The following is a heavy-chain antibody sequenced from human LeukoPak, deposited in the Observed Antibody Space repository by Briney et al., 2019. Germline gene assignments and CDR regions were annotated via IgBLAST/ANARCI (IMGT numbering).Heavy chain of an antibody. V-gene: IGHV3-11*01. J-gene: IGHJ4*02. CDR3: AKSGPYCSSTTCNYFDY. D-gene: IGHD2-2*01. CDR1: GFTFSDYY. Sequence: GGSLRLSCAASGFTFSDYYMSWIRQAPGKGLEWVSYISSSGSTIYYADSVKGRFTISRDNSKNALFLQMNSLSAEDTAVYYCAKSGPYCSSTTCNYFDYWGQGTLVTVSS. CDR2: ISSSGSTI.